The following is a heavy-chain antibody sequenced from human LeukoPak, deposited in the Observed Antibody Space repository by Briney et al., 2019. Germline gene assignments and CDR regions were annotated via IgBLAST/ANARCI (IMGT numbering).Heavy chain of an antibody. CDR1: GFAFSTYL. D-gene: IGHD3-16*01. CDR2: IDSDGGRT. J-gene: IGHJ4*01. CDR3: VKDGGTVWNVVNYYFDS. V-gene: IGHV3-64D*06. Sequence: GGSLTLSCSASGFAFSTYLMHWVRQAPGKGLECISGIDSDGGRTYYADSVKGIITISRDNSKNTLYLQMSSLRVEDTAVYYCVKDGGTVWNVVNYYFDSWGHGTLVTVSS.